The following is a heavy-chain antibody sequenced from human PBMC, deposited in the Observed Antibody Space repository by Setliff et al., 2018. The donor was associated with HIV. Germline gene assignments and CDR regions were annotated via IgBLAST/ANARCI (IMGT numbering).Heavy chain of an antibody. Sequence: GGSLRLSCATSGFTFRDFWMTWVRQAPGGGLQWVASISPDGSEKSLVDSVMGRFTISRDNSKNTLYLQMNSLRAEDTAIYYCAKRRVCNTSCYIVDYMDVWGKGTTVTVSS. CDR2: ISPDGSEK. CDR1: GFTFRDFW. V-gene: IGHV3-7*05. J-gene: IGHJ6*03. D-gene: IGHD2-21*01. CDR3: AKRRVCNTSCYIVDYMDV.